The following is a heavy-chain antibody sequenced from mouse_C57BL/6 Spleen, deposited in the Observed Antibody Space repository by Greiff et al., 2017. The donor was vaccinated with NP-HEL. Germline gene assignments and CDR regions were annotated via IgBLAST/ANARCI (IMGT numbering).Heavy chain of an antibody. CDR2: ISSGGDYI. CDR3: TRDYYGSRGYAMDY. D-gene: IGHD1-1*01. Sequence: DVMLVESGEGLVKPGGSLKLSCAASGFTFSSYAMSWVRQTPEKRLEWVAYISSGGDYIYYADTVKGRFTISRDNARNTLYLQMSSLKSEDTAMYYCTRDYYGSRGYAMDYWGQGTSVTVSS. CDR1: GFTFSSYA. J-gene: IGHJ4*01. V-gene: IGHV5-9-1*02.